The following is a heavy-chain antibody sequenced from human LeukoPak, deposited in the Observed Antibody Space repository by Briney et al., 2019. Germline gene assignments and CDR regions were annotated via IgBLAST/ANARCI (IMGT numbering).Heavy chain of an antibody. CDR2: IYYSGST. V-gene: IGHV4-59*01. J-gene: IGHJ3*02. Sequence: LETLSLTCTVSVGSISSYYWSWIREPPGKGLEWIVYIYYSGSTTYNPPPKSRVTISVDTSKNKFSLKLSSVTPAHTALCYTARNKLRYVFSAVDIWRQGTMVTVSS. CDR3: ARNKLRYVFSAVDI. D-gene: IGHD5-12*01. CDR1: VGSISSYY.